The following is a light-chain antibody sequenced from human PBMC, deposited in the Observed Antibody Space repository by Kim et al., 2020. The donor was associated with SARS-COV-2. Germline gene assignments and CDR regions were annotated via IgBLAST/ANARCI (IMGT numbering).Light chain of an antibody. Sequence: KTVTLSRPRSSGSIASNYVQWYQQRPGSAPTTVIYEDNQRPSGVPDRFSGSIDSSSNSASLTISGLKTEDEADYYCQSYDSSNHVVFGGGTQLTVL. CDR2: EDN. V-gene: IGLV6-57*03. CDR1: SGSIASNY. J-gene: IGLJ2*01. CDR3: QSYDSSNHVV.